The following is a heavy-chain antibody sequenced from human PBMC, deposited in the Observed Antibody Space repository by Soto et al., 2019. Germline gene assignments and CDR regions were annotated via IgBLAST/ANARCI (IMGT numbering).Heavy chain of an antibody. V-gene: IGHV3-23*01. CDR2: VSGSGGST. CDR3: VRRPTDV. Sequence: EVRLLESGGGLVQPGGSLRLSCAASGFTFTSYAMSWVRQAPGQGLEWVSAVSGSGGSTYYADSVKGRFSISRDNSKNTVSLQMNSLRAEDTAVYYCVRRPTDVWGQGTTVSVSS. J-gene: IGHJ6*02. CDR1: GFTFTSYA.